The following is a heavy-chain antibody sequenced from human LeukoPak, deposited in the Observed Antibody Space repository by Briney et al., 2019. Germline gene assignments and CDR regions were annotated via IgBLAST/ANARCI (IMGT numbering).Heavy chain of an antibody. CDR1: GFTFSSYS. CDR2: ISSTSATI. Sequence: PGGSLRLSCAASGFTFSSYSMSWVRQAPGKGLEWVSYISSTSATIYYADSVKGRFTISRDNAKNSLYLQMNSLRADDTAVYYCARAPSAGNFVLYYFDYWGQGTLVTVSS. CDR3: ARAPSAGNFVLYYFDY. D-gene: IGHD3-16*02. J-gene: IGHJ4*02. V-gene: IGHV3-48*01.